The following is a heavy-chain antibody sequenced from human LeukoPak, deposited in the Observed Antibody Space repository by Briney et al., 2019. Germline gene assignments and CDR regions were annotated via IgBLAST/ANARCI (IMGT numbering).Heavy chain of an antibody. V-gene: IGHV1-8*01. D-gene: IGHD3-22*01. CDR1: GYTFTGYY. Sequence: ASVKVSCKASGYTFTGYYMHWLRQAPGQGLEWMGWMNPNSGNTGYAQKFQGRVTMTRNTSISTAYMELSSLRSEDTAVYYCARGGGYYDSSGYYFDYWGQGTLVTVSS. CDR3: ARGGGYYDSSGYYFDY. J-gene: IGHJ4*02. CDR2: MNPNSGNT.